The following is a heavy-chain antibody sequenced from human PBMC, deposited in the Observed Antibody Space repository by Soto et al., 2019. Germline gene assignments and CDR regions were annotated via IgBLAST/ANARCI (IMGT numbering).Heavy chain of an antibody. J-gene: IGHJ6*02. Sequence: PGESLKISCKGSGYSFTSYWIGWVRQMPGKGLEWMGIIYPGDSDTRYSPSFQGQVTISADKSISTAYLQWSSLKASDTAMYYCARVAAAGIRSNYYYGMDVWGQGTTVTVSS. D-gene: IGHD6-13*01. V-gene: IGHV5-51*01. CDR1: GYSFTSYW. CDR2: IYPGDSDT. CDR3: ARVAAAGIRSNYYYGMDV.